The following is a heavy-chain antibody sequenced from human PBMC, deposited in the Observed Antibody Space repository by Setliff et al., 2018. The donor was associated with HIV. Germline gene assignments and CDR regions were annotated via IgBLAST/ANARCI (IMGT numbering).Heavy chain of an antibody. D-gene: IGHD6-13*01. CDR1: GYTFTSYY. Sequence: GASVKVSCKASGYTFTSYYVHFVRQAPGQGPEWMGIINPNGGSTNYAQKFEGRVAMTADTSTNNVHMYLSSLRSDDTAVYYCASSWSRVPYYGMDVWGQGTTVTVSS. V-gene: IGHV1-46*01. J-gene: IGHJ6*02. CDR3: ASSWSRVPYYGMDV. CDR2: INPNGGST.